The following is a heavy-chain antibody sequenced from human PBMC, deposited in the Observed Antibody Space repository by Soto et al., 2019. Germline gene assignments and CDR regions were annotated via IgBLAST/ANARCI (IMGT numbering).Heavy chain of an antibody. V-gene: IGHV3-33*01. CDR3: ARDLAHGQYDYGSGSYSVSFYYGMDV. CDR2: IWYDGSNK. CDR1: GFTFSSYG. J-gene: IGHJ6*02. Sequence: QVQLVESGGGVVQPGRSLRLSCAASGFTFSSYGMHWVRQAPGKGLEWVAVIWYDGSNKYYADSVKGRFTISRDKSKSTRYLQMNSLRAEDTAVYYCARDLAHGQYDYGSGSYSVSFYYGMDVWGQGTTVTVSS. D-gene: IGHD3-10*01.